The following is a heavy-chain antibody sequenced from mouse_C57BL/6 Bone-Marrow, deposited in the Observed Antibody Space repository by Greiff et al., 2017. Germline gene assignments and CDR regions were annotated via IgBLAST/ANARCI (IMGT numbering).Heavy chain of an antibody. CDR1: GYTFTSYW. J-gene: IGHJ1*03. D-gene: IGHD1-1*01. CDR2: IDPNSGGT. CDR3: AREGMLLYYGSSLWYFDV. Sequence: QVQLQQPGAELVKPGASVKLSCKASGYTFTSYWMHWVKQRPGRGLEWIGRIDPNSGGTKYNEKFKSKATLTVDKPSSAAYMQLSSLTSEDSAVYYCAREGMLLYYGSSLWYFDVWGTGTTVTVSS. V-gene: IGHV1-72*01.